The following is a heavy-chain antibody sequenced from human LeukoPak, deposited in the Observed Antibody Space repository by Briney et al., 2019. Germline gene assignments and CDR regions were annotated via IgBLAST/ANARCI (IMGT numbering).Heavy chain of an antibody. J-gene: IGHJ4*02. Sequence: SETLSLTCTVSGDSISSSKKYWGWVRQPPGKGLEWIGSIYYSGNTYYNPSLESRVTISLDTSRNQFSLRLSSATAADTADYYCARAQGNGLIDFWGQGTLVTVSS. CDR3: ARAQGNGLIDF. D-gene: IGHD3/OR15-3a*01. V-gene: IGHV4-39*01. CDR2: IYYSGNT. CDR1: GDSISSSKKY.